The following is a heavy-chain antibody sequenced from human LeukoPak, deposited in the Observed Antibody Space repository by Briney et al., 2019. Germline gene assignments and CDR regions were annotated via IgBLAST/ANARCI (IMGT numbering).Heavy chain of an antibody. D-gene: IGHD2-15*01. CDR3: ARNRGYCSGGSCTLAALDI. CDR2: INTGNGNT. Sequence: ASVKVSCKASGYTFTGYYMHWVRQAPGQRLEWMGWINTGNGNTQYSRELEGRLTIIRNTSANTAYMELSSLRSEDMAVYYCARNRGYCSGGSCTLAALDIWGQGTMVTVSS. V-gene: IGHV1-3*03. J-gene: IGHJ3*02. CDR1: GYTFTGYY.